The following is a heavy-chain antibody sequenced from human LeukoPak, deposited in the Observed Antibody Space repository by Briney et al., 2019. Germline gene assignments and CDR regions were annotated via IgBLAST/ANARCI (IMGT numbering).Heavy chain of an antibody. CDR2: INTNTGNP. J-gene: IGHJ4*02. CDR3: ARSVIYGRSGGGSSCDY. D-gene: IGHD2-15*01. Sequence: ASVKVSCKASGYTFTSYAMNWVRQAPGQGLEWMGWINTNTGNPTYAQGFTGRFVFSLDTSVSTACLQISSLKAEDTAVYYCARSVIYGRSGGGSSCDYWGQGTLVTVSS. CDR1: GYTFTSYA. V-gene: IGHV7-4-1*02.